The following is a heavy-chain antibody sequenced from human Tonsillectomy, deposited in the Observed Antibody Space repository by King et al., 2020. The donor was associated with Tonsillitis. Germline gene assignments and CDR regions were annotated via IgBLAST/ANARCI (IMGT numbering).Heavy chain of an antibody. CDR2: IRSKPYGGTI. J-gene: IGHJ4*02. CDR3: TSGRPRVD. Sequence: EVQLVESGGGLVQPGRSLRLSCTASGFTFGDYTMSWFRQAPGKGLEWVGFIRSKPYGGTIEYAASVKGRFTISRDDSKSIAYLQMNSRKTEDTAVYYCTSGRPRVDWGQGTLVTVSS. V-gene: IGHV3-49*03. CDR1: GFTFGDYT.